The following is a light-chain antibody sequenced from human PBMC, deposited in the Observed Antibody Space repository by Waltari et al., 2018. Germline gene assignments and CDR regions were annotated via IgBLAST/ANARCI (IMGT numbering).Light chain of an antibody. CDR1: SSDVGGYDY. Sequence: QSALTQPRSVSGSPGQSVTISCTGTSSDVGGYDYVSWYQQHPGKAPKRMIYGVTKRPSGVPDRVSGSKSGNTASLTISGLQAEDEGDYYCCSYAGSYTLLFGGGTKLTVL. CDR3: CSYAGSYTLL. CDR2: GVT. V-gene: IGLV2-11*01. J-gene: IGLJ3*02.